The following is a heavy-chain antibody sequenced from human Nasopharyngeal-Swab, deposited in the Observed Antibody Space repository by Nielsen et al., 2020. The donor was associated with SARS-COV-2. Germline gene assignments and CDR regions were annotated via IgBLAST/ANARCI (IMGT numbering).Heavy chain of an antibody. J-gene: IGHJ4*02. Sequence: SETLSLTCTVSGGSFSSAGYFWTWIRQHPGKGLEWIGYIYYSGSTYYNPSLKSRVTISVDTSKNHFSLKLSPVTAADTAVYFCARSMYCSSTSCRYYFDYWGQGTLVTVSS. CDR1: GGSFSSAGYF. D-gene: IGHD2-2*01. CDR3: ARSMYCSSTSCRYYFDY. V-gene: IGHV4-31*03. CDR2: IYYSGST.